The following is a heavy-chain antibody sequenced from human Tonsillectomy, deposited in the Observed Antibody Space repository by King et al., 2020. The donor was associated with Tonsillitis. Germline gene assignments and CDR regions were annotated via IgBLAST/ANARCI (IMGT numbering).Heavy chain of an antibody. CDR1: GFTFSSYG. V-gene: IGHV3-30*18. CDR2: ISYDGSNK. J-gene: IGHJ4*02. D-gene: IGHD3-10*01. Sequence: VQLVESGGGVVQPGRSLRLSCAASGFTFSSYGKHWVRQAPGKGLEWVAVISYDGSNKYYADSVKGRFTISRDNSKNTLYLQMNSLRAEDTAVYYCAKDLGSVSSDYWGQGTLVTVSS. CDR3: AKDLGSVSSDY.